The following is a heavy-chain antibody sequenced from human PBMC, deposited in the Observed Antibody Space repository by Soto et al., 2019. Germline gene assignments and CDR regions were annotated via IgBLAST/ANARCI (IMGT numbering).Heavy chain of an antibody. D-gene: IGHD2-2*01. CDR3: ASIDTVVVPAAIGGYDLDAFDI. CDR2: IIPILGIA. CDR1: GGTFSSYT. J-gene: IGHJ3*02. Sequence: ASVKVSCKASGGTFSSYTISWVRQAPGQGLEWMGRIIPILGIANYAQKFQGRVTITADKSTSTAYMELSSLRSEDTAVYYCASIDTVVVPAAIGGYDLDAFDIWGQGTMVTVS. V-gene: IGHV1-69*02.